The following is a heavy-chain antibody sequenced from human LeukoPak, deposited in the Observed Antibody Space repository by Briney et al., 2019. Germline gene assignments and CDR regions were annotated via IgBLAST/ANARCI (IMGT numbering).Heavy chain of an antibody. CDR1: GFTFGDYA. CDR3: TSLSSWYEITYYYYMDV. J-gene: IGHJ6*03. Sequence: GGSLRLSCTASGFTFGDYAMSWVRQAPGKGLEWVGFIRSKAYGGTTEYAASVKGRFTISRDDSKSIAYLQMNSLKTEDTAVYYCTSLSSWYEITYYYYMDVWGKGTTVTVSS. D-gene: IGHD6-13*01. V-gene: IGHV3-49*04. CDR2: IRSKAYGGTT.